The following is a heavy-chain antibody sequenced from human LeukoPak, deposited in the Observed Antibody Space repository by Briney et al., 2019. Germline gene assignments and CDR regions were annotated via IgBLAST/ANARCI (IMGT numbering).Heavy chain of an antibody. V-gene: IGHV1-18*01. CDR2: ISAYNGNT. J-gene: IGHJ6*03. CDR3: ARWAPSGDRDYYYYYMDV. D-gene: IGHD2-21*02. Sequence: ASVKVSCKASGGTFSSYAISWVRQAPGQGLEWMGWISAYNGNTNYAQNLQGRLTMTTDTSTSTAYMELRSLRSDDTAVYYCARWAPSGDRDYYYYYMDVWGKGTTVTVSS. CDR1: GGTFSSYA.